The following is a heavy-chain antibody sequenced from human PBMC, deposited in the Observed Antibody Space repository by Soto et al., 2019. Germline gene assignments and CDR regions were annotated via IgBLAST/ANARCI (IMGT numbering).Heavy chain of an antibody. D-gene: IGHD5-12*01. CDR1: GYTLTELS. CDR2: FDPEDGET. V-gene: IGHV1-24*01. J-gene: IGHJ3*02. Sequence: GASVKVSCKVSGYTLTELSMHWVRQAPGKGLEWMGGFDPEDGETIYAQKFQGRVTMTGDTSTITVYMELSSLRSEDSAVYYCARPGSGYDLVVFDIWGQGTMVIVSS. CDR3: ARPGSGYDLVVFDI.